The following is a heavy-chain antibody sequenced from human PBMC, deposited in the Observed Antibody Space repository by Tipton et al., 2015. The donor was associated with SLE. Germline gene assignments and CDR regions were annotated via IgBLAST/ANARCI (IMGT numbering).Heavy chain of an antibody. CDR1: GFTFDDYA. J-gene: IGHJ5*02. CDR3: AKDKQWELGGGFDP. Sequence: RSLRLSCAASGFTFDDYAMHWVRQAPGKGLEWVSYISSSGSTIYYADSVKGRFTVSRDNAKNSLYLQMNSLRAEDTALYYCAKDKQWELGGGFDPWGQGTLVTVSS. CDR2: ISSSGSTI. V-gene: IGHV3-9*01. D-gene: IGHD1-26*01.